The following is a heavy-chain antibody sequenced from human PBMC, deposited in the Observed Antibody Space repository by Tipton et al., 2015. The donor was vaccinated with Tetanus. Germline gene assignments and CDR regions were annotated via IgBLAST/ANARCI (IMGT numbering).Heavy chain of an antibody. V-gene: IGHV5-51*01. D-gene: IGHD4-17*01. CDR2: IYPGDSDT. CDR1: GYSFTSYW. CDR3: ARLGVSGDDYGDYVGLPPSY. Sequence: QLVQSGAEVKKPGESLKISCKGSGYSFTSYWIGWVRQMPGKGLEWMGIIYPGDSDTRYSPPFQGQVTISADKSISTAYLQWSSLKASDTAMYYCARLGVSGDDYGDYVGLPPSYWGQGTLVTVSS. J-gene: IGHJ4*02.